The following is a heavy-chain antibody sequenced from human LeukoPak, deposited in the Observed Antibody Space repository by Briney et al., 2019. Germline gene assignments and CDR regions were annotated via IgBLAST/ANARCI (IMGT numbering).Heavy chain of an antibody. J-gene: IGHJ4*02. CDR1: GGSISGYY. V-gene: IGHV4-59*01. CDR2: IHYSGTT. D-gene: IGHD6-13*01. Sequence: SETLSLTCTVSGGSISGYYWDWIRQPPGKGLEWIGYIHYSGTTNYNPSLKSRVTISVDTSKNQLSLKLSSVTAADTAVYFCAKRGRSSWYFDYWGQGTQVTVSS. CDR3: AKRGRSSWYFDY.